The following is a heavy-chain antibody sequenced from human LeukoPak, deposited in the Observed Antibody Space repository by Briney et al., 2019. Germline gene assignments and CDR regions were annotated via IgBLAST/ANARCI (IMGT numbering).Heavy chain of an antibody. CDR1: GGSISSYY. CDR3: ARDSSAHFDY. J-gene: IGHJ4*02. CDR2: FYYSGST. Sequence: SETLSLTCTVSGGSISSYYRSWIRQPPGKGLEWIGYFYYSGSTDYNPSLKSRVTISVDTSKNQFSLNLSSVTAADTAVYYCARDSSAHFDYWGQGTLVTVSS. V-gene: IGHV4-59*01.